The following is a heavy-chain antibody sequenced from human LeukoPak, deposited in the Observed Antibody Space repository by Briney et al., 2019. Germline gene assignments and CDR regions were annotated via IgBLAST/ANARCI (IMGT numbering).Heavy chain of an antibody. D-gene: IGHD4-11*01. V-gene: IGHV4-59*01. Sequence: SETLSLTCTVSGGSISSYYWSWIRQPPGKGLEWIGYIYYSGSTNYNPTLKSRVTISVGTSKTQFSLKLSSVTAADTAVYYCARLLTTGDWFDPWGQGTLVTVSS. CDR2: IYYSGST. J-gene: IGHJ5*02. CDR1: GGSISSYY. CDR3: ARLLTTGDWFDP.